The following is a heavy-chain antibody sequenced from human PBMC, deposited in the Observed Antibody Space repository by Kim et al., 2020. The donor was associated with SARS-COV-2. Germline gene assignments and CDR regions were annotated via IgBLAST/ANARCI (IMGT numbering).Heavy chain of an antibody. D-gene: IGHD4-17*01. V-gene: IGHV3-30*07. CDR3: ARDVYGDYGTYYFDY. J-gene: IGHJ4*02. Sequence: DSRKGRFTNSRDNSKNTLYLQMNSLGAEETAVYYCARDVYGDYGTYYFDYWGQGTLVTVSS.